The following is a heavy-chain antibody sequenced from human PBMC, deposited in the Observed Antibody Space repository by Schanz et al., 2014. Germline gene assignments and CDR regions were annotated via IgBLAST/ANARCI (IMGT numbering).Heavy chain of an antibody. V-gene: IGHV3-21*01. CDR1: GFTFSNYT. CDR3: ARGVRVRGIIIDY. Sequence: VHLVESGGGVVKPGGSLRLSCAASGFTFSNYTMYWVRQAPGKGLEWVSSITSTSRYIYYADSLKGRFTISRDNAKNSVYLQMNSLRAEDTAEYYCARGVRVRGIIIDYWGPGTLVTVSS. D-gene: IGHD3-10*01. J-gene: IGHJ4*02. CDR2: ITSTSRYI.